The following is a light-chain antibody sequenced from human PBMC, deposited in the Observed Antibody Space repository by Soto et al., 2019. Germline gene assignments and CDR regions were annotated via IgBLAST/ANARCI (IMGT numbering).Light chain of an antibody. CDR2: GAS. CDR1: QSIGIF. V-gene: IGKV3-11*01. CDR3: QHRSNWPGPWT. J-gene: IGKJ1*01. Sequence: EIVLTQSPATLSLSPGERATLSCRASQSIGIFLAWYRQKPGQAPRLLIYGASNRATGVPARFSGSGSGTDFTLTITSLEPEDFAVYYCQHRSNWPGPWTFGQGTRVEIK.